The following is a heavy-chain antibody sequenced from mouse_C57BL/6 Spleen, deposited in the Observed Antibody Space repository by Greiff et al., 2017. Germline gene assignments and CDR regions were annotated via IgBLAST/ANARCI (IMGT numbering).Heavy chain of an antibody. CDR3: AKEGGSSGFFAY. D-gene: IGHD3-2*02. CDR1: GYTFTSYW. V-gene: IGHV1-72*01. J-gene: IGHJ3*01. CDR2: IDPNSGGT. Sequence: QVQLQQPGAELVKPGASVKLSCKASGYTFTSYWMHWVKQRPGRGLEWIGRIDPNSGGTKYNEKFKSKATLTVDKPSSTAYMQLSSLTSGDSAVYYCAKEGGSSGFFAYWGQGTLVTVSA.